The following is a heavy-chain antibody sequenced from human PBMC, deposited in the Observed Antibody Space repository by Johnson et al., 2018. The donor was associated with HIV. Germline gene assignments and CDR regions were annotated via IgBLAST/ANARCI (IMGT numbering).Heavy chain of an antibody. Sequence: QVQLVESGGGVVQPGRSLRLSCAASGFTFSSYAMNWVRQAPGKGLEWVAVISYDGSNKYYADSVKGRFTISRDNSKNTLYLQMNSLRAEDTAVYYCAREVKRYAFDIWGQGTMVTVSS. J-gene: IGHJ3*02. CDR1: GFTFSSYA. CDR2: ISYDGSNK. CDR3: AREVKRYAFDI. V-gene: IGHV3-30*04.